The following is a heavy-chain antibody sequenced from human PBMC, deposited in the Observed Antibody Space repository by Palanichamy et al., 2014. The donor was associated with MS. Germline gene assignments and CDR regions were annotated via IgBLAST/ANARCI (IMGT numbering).Heavy chain of an antibody. D-gene: IGHD6-6*01. V-gene: IGHV3-48*01. CDR3: ARDPRYSSSSGWFDP. Sequence: ESGGGLVQPGGSLRLSCAASGFTFSDYSMNWVRQAPGKGLEWVSYIGHNRNSAIYYADSVKGRFTISRDTAKNSLYLQMNSLRAEDTAVYYCARDPRYSSSSGWFDPWGQGTLVTVSS. CDR1: GFTFSDYS. J-gene: IGHJ5*02. CDR2: IGHNRNSAI.